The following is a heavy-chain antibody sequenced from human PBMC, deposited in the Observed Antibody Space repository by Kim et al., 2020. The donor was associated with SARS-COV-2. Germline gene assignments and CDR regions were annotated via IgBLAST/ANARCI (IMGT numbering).Heavy chain of an antibody. J-gene: IGHJ4*02. D-gene: IGHD3-9*01. Sequence: ASVKVSCKVSGYTLTEVSMHWVRQAPGKGLEWMGGFDPEDGEAIYAQKFHGRVTMTEDTSTDTAYMELSSLRSEDTAVYYFATETPPSYLRYHQHGRLDYWGQGTLVTVSS. CDR2: FDPEDGEA. CDR3: ATETPPSYLRYHQHGRLDY. V-gene: IGHV1-24*01. CDR1: GYTLTEVS.